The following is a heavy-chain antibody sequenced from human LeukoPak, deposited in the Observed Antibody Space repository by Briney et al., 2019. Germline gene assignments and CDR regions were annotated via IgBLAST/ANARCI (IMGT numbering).Heavy chain of an antibody. CDR2: IYNSGST. V-gene: IGHV4-59*01. Sequence: PSETLSPTCTVSGGSISSYYWSWIRQSPGKGLEWIGYIYNSGSTDYNPSFKSRVTISVDTSKNQFSLKLTSVTAADTALYYCARARTLYFFDYWGQGTLVTVSS. CDR1: GGSISSYY. J-gene: IGHJ4*02. D-gene: IGHD1/OR15-1a*01. CDR3: ARARTLYFFDY.